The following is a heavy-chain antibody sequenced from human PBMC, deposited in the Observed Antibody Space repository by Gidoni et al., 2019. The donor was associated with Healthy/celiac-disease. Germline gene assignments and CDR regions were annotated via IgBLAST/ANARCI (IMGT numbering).Heavy chain of an antibody. D-gene: IGHD3-10*01. CDR1: GFTFSSYG. Sequence: QVQLVESGGGVVQPGRSLRLSCAASGFTFSSYGMHWVRQAPGKGLEWVAVIWYDGSNKYYADSVKGRFTISRDNSKNTLYLQMNSLRAEDTAVYYCARDIVVRGVKGFYYYYYGMDVWGQGTTVTVSS. J-gene: IGHJ6*02. CDR3: ARDIVVRGVKGFYYYYYGMDV. CDR2: IWYDGSNK. V-gene: IGHV3-33*01.